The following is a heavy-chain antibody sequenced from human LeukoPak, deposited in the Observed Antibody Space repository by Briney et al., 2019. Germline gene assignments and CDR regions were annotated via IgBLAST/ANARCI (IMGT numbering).Heavy chain of an antibody. CDR3: ARTSEGYCRGGSCWDYYYYMDV. Sequence: PSETLSLTCTVPGGSISSYYWSWIRQPPGKGLERIGDIYSSGSTNYNPSLKSRVTISVDTSKNQFSLKLSSVTAADTAVYYCARTSEGYCRGGSCWDYYYYMDVWGKGTTVTVSS. V-gene: IGHV4-59*01. D-gene: IGHD2-15*01. CDR1: GGSISSYY. CDR2: IYSSGST. J-gene: IGHJ6*03.